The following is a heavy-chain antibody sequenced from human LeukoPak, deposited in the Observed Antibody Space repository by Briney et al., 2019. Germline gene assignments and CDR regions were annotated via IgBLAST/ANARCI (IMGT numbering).Heavy chain of an antibody. Sequence: GESLKISCKGSGYSFTSYWIGWVRQMPGKGLKWMGIIYPGDSDTRYSPPFQGQVTILADKSISTAYLQWSSLKASDTAMYYCARQEGPESSGWCHFDYWGQGTLVTVSS. V-gene: IGHV5-51*01. D-gene: IGHD6-19*01. CDR3: ARQEGPESSGWCHFDY. J-gene: IGHJ4*02. CDR2: IYPGDSDT. CDR1: GYSFTSYW.